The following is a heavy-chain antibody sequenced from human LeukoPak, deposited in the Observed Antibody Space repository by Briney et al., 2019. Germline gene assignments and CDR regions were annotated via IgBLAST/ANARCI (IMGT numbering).Heavy chain of an antibody. J-gene: IGHJ4*02. CDR3: AKDGPERQWLVPYYFDY. CDR2: ISGSGGST. V-gene: IGHV3-23*01. Sequence: GGSLRLSCAASGFTFSSYAMSWVRQAPGKGLEWVSAISGSGGSTYYADSVKGRFTISRDNSKNTLYLQMNSLRAEDTAVYYCAKDGPERQWLVPYYFDYWGQGTLVTVSS. D-gene: IGHD6-19*01. CDR1: GFTFSSYA.